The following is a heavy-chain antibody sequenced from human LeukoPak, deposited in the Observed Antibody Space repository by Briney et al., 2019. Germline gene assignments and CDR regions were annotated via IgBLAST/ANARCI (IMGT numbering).Heavy chain of an antibody. D-gene: IGHD1-26*01. Sequence: MPSETLSLTCTVSGGSISSYYWSWIRQPPGKGLEWIGYIYYSGSTNYSPSLKSRVTISVDTSKNQFSLKLSSVTAADTAVYYCASGSYAYYYMDVWGKGTTVTVSS. CDR3: ASGSYAYYYMDV. CDR2: IYYSGST. CDR1: GGSISSYY. V-gene: IGHV4-59*01. J-gene: IGHJ6*03.